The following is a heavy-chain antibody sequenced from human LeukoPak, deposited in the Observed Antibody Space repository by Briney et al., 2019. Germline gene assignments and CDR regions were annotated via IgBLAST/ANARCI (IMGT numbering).Heavy chain of an antibody. CDR1: GYTFTSYG. Sequence: GASVKVSCKASGYTFTSYGISWVRQAPGQGLEWMGWISAYNGNTNYAQKLQGRVTMTTDTSTSTAYMELRSLRSDDTAVYYCARVPTYNWNDAFHIWGQGTMVTVSS. D-gene: IGHD1-20*01. CDR2: ISAYNGNT. CDR3: ARVPTYNWNDAFHI. V-gene: IGHV1-18*01. J-gene: IGHJ3*02.